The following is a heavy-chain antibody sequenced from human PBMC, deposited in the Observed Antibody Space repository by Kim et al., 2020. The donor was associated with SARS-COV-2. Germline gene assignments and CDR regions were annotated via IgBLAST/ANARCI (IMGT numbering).Heavy chain of an antibody. D-gene: IGHD5-12*01. J-gene: IGHJ4*02. CDR3: ARGGVRGYSAYDILNYFDF. V-gene: IGHV3-30*04. CDR2: ISYDGSNK. Sequence: GGSLRLSCAASGFTFSNYAMHWVRQAPGKGLEWVAVISYDGSNKYYADSVKGLFTISRDNSKNLFLQMNSLRVEDTAMYYCARGGVRGYSAYDILNYFDFWGQGNLVTV. CDR1: GFTFSNYA.